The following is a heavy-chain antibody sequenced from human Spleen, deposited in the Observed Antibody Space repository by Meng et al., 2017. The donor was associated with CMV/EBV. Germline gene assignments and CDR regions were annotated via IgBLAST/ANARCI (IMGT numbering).Heavy chain of an antibody. J-gene: IGHJ6*02. CDR3: AKDAQEFGGHDYYYYGMDV. CDR1: GFTFSSYG. D-gene: IGHD3-3*01. V-gene: IGHV3-30*02. Sequence: GESLKISCAASGFTFSSYGMHWVRQAPGKGLEWVAFIRYDGSNKYYADSVKGRFTLSRDSSKNTLYLQMNSLKAEDTAVYYCAKDAQEFGGHDYYYYGMDVWGQGTTVTVSS. CDR2: IRYDGSNK.